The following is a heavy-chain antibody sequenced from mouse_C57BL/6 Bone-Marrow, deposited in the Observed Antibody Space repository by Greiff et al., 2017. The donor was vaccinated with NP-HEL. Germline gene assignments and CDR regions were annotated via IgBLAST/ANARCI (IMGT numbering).Heavy chain of an antibody. CDR3: ARDGAAQAPLDY. D-gene: IGHD3-2*02. V-gene: IGHV3-6*01. J-gene: IGHJ2*01. Sequence: EVKLQESGPGLVKPSQSLSLTCSVTGYSITSGYYWNWIRQFPGNKLEWMGYISYDGSNNYNPSLKNRISITRDTSKNQFFLKLNSVTTEDTATYYCARDGAAQAPLDYWGQGTTLTVSS. CDR2: ISYDGSN. CDR1: GYSITSGYY.